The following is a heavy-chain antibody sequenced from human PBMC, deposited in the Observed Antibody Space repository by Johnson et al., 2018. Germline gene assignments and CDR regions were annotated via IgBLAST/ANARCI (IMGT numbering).Heavy chain of an antibody. V-gene: IGHV1-8*01. CDR1: GYTFTSYD. D-gene: IGHD5-18*01. CDR3: ARKEGSYGYSYYYYMDV. J-gene: IGHJ6*03. CDR2: MNPNSGNT. Sequence: QVQLVQSGAEVKKPGASVKVSCKASGYTFTSYDINWVRQATGQGLEWMGWMNPNSGNTGYAPKFQGRVTMNRNTSISTAYMDLSSLRSEDTAVYYCARKEGSYGYSYYYYMDVWGKGTTVTVSS.